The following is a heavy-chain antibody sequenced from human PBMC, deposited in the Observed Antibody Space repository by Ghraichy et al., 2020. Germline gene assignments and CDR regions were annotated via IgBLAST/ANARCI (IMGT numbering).Heavy chain of an antibody. CDR2: ISGSGGST. D-gene: IGHD5-18*01. CDR1: GFTFSSYA. V-gene: IGHV3-23*01. J-gene: IGHJ4*02. Sequence: GGSLRLSCAASGFTFSSYAMSWVRQAPGKGLEWVSAISGSGGSTYYADSVKGRFTISRDNSKNTLYLQMNSLRAEDTAVYYCASAPRYSYGPIYFDYWGQGTLVTVSS. CDR3: ASAPRYSYGPIYFDY.